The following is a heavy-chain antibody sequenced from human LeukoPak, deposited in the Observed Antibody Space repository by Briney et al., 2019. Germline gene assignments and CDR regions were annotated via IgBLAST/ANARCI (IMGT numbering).Heavy chain of an antibody. CDR2: IYYSGST. D-gene: IGHD2-2*01. Sequence: TLSLTCTVSGGSISSGGYYWSWIRQHPGKGLEWIGYIYYSGSTYYNPSLKSRVTISVDTSKNQFSLKLSSVTAADTAVYYCARAVGYCSSTSCYAPQHDAFDIWGQGTMVTVSS. CDR3: ARAVGYCSSTSCYAPQHDAFDI. CDR1: GGSISSGGYY. J-gene: IGHJ3*02. V-gene: IGHV4-31*03.